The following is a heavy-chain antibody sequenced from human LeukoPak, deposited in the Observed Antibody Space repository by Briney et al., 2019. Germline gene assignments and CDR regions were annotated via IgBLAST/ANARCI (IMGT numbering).Heavy chain of an antibody. V-gene: IGHV3-53*01. CDR2: IYSGGST. J-gene: IGHJ3*02. D-gene: IGHD2-2*01. CDR1: GFTVSSNY. CDR3: ARDLKGQYQDAFDI. Sequence: GGSLRLSCAASGFTVSSNYMSWVRQAPGKGLEWVSVIYSGGSTYYADSVKGRFTISRDNSKNTLYLQMNSLRAEDTAVYYCARDLKGQYQDAFDIGGEGTVVTVSS.